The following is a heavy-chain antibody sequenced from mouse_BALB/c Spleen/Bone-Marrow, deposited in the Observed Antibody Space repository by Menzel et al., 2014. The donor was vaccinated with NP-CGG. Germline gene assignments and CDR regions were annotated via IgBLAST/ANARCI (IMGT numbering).Heavy chain of an antibody. CDR3: VRGSSGYFVY. CDR2: ISSGGSYT. CDR1: GFTFSYYA. J-gene: IGHJ2*01. V-gene: IGHV5-9-4*01. Sequence: EVHLVESGGGLVKPGGSLKLSCAASGFTFSYYAMSWVRQSPEKRLEWVAEISSGGSYTYYPDTVTGRFTISRDNAKNTLYLEKSSLRSEDTAMYYCVRGSSGYFVYWGQDGTLPVAS. D-gene: IGHD3-1*01.